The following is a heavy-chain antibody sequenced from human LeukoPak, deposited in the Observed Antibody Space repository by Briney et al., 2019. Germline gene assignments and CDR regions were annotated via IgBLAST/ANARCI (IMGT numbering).Heavy chain of an antibody. CDR2: IYYSGST. J-gene: IGHJ4*02. D-gene: IGHD4-17*01. V-gene: IGHV4-39*01. CDR3: AKHQFHTVTTNYFDY. Sequence: ASETLSLTCTVSGGSISSSSYYWGWIRQPPGKGLEWIVSIYYSGSTYYNPSLKSRVTISVDTSKNQFSLKLSSVTAADTAVYYCAKHQFHTVTTNYFDYWGQGTLVTVSS. CDR1: GGSISSSSYY.